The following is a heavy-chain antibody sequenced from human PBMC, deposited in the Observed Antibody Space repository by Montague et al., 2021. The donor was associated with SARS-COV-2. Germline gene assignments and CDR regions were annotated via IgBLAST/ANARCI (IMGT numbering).Heavy chain of an antibody. Sequence: SETLSLTCAVYGGSFSGYYWNWIRQPPGKGLEWIGEINHSGSTNYNPSLKSRVTISVDTSNNQFSLKLTSVTAADTAVYYCARGPTNNIGMEATRLDYWGQGTLVTVSS. J-gene: IGHJ4*02. CDR2: INHSGST. CDR1: GGSFSGYY. V-gene: IGHV4-34*01. D-gene: IGHD5-12*01. CDR3: ARGPTNNIGMEATRLDY.